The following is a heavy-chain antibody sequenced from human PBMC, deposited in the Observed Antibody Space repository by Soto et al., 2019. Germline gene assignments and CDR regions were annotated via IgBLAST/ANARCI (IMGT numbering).Heavy chain of an antibody. V-gene: IGHV1-69*13. J-gene: IGHJ6*02. Sequence: SVKVSCKASGGTFSSYAISWVRQAPGQGLEWMGGIIPIFGTANYAQKFQGRVTITADESTSTAYMELSSLRSEDTAVYYCARCGYSGYDRPDYYYYYGMDVWGQGTTVTVYS. CDR3: ARCGYSGYDRPDYYYYYGMDV. CDR2: IIPIFGTA. D-gene: IGHD5-12*01. CDR1: GGTFSSYA.